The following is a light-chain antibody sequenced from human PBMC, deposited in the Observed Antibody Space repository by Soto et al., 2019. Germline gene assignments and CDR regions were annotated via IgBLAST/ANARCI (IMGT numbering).Light chain of an antibody. CDR3: QSYDSSLIVV. CDR1: SSNIGAGFD. V-gene: IGLV1-40*01. Sequence: QSVLTQPPSVSGAPGQRVSISCTGSSSNIGAGFDVHWYQQVPGTAPKLLIYGNSNRPSGVPDRFSGSKSGTSASLAITGLQAEDEADYYCQSYDSSLIVVFGGGTQLTVL. CDR2: GNS. J-gene: IGLJ2*01.